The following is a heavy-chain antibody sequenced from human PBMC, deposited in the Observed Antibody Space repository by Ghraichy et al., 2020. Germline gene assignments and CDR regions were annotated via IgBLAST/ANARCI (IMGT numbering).Heavy chain of an antibody. CDR2: IKEDGSEK. V-gene: IGHV3-7*01. Sequence: GSLNISCAASGFTFSRYWMSWVRQVPGKGLEWVAIIKEDGSEKYYVDSVKGRFASSRDNAKYSLFLEMNSLRAEDTAIYYCTRAWRPADYWGQGTLVTVSS. CDR3: TRAWRPADY. CDR1: GFTFSRYW. D-gene: IGHD5-24*01. J-gene: IGHJ4*02.